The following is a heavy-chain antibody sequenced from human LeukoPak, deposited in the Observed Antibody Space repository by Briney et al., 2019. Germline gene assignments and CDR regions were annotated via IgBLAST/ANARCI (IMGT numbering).Heavy chain of an antibody. Sequence: SETLSLTCTVSGGSISSYYWSWIRQPPGKGLEWIGYIYYSGSTNYNPSLKSRVTISVDTSKNQFSLKLSSVTAADTAVYYCARHYYDRSGSFDYWGQGTLVTVSS. J-gene: IGHJ4*02. CDR1: GGSISSYY. V-gene: IGHV4-59*08. CDR3: ARHYYDRSGSFDY. D-gene: IGHD3-22*01. CDR2: IYYSGST.